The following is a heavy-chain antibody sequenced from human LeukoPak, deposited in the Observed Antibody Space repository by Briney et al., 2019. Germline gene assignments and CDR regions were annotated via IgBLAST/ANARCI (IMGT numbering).Heavy chain of an antibody. CDR1: GYTFTDYY. D-gene: IGHD4-11*01. Sequence: ASVKVSCKASGYTFTDYYMHWVRQAPGQGLEWMGIINTGGGHTNYAQKFQGRVSMTRDTSTGTLYMDLSSLRFEDTAVYYCARGLERLDSNNYLSFAFDIWGQGTMVTVS. V-gene: IGHV1-46*01. CDR3: ARGLERLDSNNYLSFAFDI. J-gene: IGHJ3*02. CDR2: INTGGGHT.